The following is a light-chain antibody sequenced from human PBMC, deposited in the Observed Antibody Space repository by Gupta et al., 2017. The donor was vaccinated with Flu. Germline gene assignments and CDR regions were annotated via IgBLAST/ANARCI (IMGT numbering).Light chain of an antibody. CDR2: WAS. V-gene: IGKV4-1*01. CDR3: QQYYDLPYT. CDR1: QSVLYSSNNKNF. Sequence: DIVLTPSPDSLPVSLGERAITNCKSSQSVLYSSNNKNFLTWYQQKPGQPPSLLIYWASTREPGVPDRFSGSGSGTDFTLTISSLQAEDVAVYYCQQYYDLPYTFGQGTKLEIK. J-gene: IGKJ2*01.